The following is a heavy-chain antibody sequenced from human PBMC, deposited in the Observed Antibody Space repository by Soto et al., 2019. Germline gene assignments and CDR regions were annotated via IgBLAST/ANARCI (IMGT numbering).Heavy chain of an antibody. V-gene: IGHV1-18*01. CDR1: GYTFTSYG. J-gene: IGHJ4*02. Sequence: ASVKVSCKASGYTFTSYGISWVRQAPGQGLEWMGWISADNDITNYAQKLQGRVTVTRDTSTSTVYMELRSLTSEDTAVYYCAREPPFTGFFDYWGQGALVTVSS. CDR3: AREPPFTGFFDY. D-gene: IGHD3-16*01. CDR2: ISADNDIT.